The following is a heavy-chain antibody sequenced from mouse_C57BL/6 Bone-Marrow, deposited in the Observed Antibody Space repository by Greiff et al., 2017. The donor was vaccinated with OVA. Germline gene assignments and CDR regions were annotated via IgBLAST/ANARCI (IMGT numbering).Heavy chain of an antibody. CDR3: TIPYDYDVHWYFDV. V-gene: IGHV6-6*01. D-gene: IGHD2-4*01. CDR1: GFTFSDAW. J-gene: IGHJ1*03. CDR2: IRNKANNHAT. Sequence: EVQLQESGGGLVQPGGSMKLSCAASGFTFSDAWMDWVRQSPEKGLEWVAEIRNKANNHATYDAESVKGRFTISRDDSKSSVYLQMNSLRAEDTGIYYCTIPYDYDVHWYFDVWGTGTTVTVSS.